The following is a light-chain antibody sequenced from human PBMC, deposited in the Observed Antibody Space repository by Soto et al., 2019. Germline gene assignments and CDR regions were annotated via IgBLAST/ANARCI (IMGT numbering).Light chain of an antibody. CDR3: QQSYSTHT. CDR1: QSISSY. V-gene: IGKV1-39*01. J-gene: IGKJ2*01. Sequence: DIQMTQSPSSLSASVGDRVTITCRASQSISSYLTWYQQKPGKAPKLLIYAASSLQSGVPSRFSGSGSGTDFTLTISSLQPEDVATYYCQQSYSTHTFGQGTKLEIK. CDR2: AAS.